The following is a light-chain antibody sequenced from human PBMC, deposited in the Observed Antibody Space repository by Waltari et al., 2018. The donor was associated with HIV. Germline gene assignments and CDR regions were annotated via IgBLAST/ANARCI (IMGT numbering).Light chain of an antibody. CDR2: EVT. CDR1: SSDIGSYNR. J-gene: IGLJ3*02. Sequence: STLTQPPSVSGSLGQSVTIACSGTSSDIGSYNRVSWYQQPPGTAPNLIIYEVTNRPSGVAVRFSGSKSGNTASLTISGLQAEDEADYYCSSYTTSSTWVFGGGTQLTVL. V-gene: IGLV2-18*02. CDR3: SSYTTSSTWV.